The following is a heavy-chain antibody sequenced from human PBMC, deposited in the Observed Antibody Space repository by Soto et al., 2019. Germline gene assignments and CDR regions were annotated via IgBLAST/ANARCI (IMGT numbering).Heavy chain of an antibody. Sequence: PGGSLRLSCAVSGFTFDDNAMHWVRQAPEKGLEWVSGINWKNDIGYADSVKGRFTISRDNAENSLYLQMNSLRAEDTALYYCAISQDRGGRTTFIYWGQGTQVTVS. V-gene: IGHV3-9*01. CDR2: INWKNDI. CDR3: AISQDRGGRTTFIY. CDR1: GFTFDDNA. D-gene: IGHD3-16*01. J-gene: IGHJ4*02.